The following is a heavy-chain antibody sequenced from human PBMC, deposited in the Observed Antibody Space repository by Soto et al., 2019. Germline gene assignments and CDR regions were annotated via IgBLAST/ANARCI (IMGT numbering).Heavy chain of an antibody. CDR1: GFTFSSYA. J-gene: IGHJ3*02. Sequence: GGSLRLSCAACGFTFSSYAMSWVRQAPGKGLEWVSAISGSGGSTYYADSVKGRFTISRDNSKNTLYLQMNSLRAEDTAVYYCAGGNGYCRSTSCYGDAFDIGGQGTMVTVPS. CDR3: AGGNGYCRSTSCYGDAFDI. D-gene: IGHD2-2*03. V-gene: IGHV3-23*01. CDR2: ISGSGGST.